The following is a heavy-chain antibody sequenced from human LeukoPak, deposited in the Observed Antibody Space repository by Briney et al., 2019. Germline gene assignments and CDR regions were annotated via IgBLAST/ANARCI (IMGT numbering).Heavy chain of an antibody. Sequence: GRSLRLSCAASGFTFDDCVMHWVRQAPGRGLEWVSGISANSANIGYADSVKGRFTLSRDNAKNSLYLQMNSLRTEDTALYYCARDFCTGCNYYFYGMDVWGRGTTVTVSS. J-gene: IGHJ6*02. D-gene: IGHD2-2*01. CDR1: GFTFDDCV. CDR2: ISANSANI. V-gene: IGHV3-9*01. CDR3: ARDFCTGCNYYFYGMDV.